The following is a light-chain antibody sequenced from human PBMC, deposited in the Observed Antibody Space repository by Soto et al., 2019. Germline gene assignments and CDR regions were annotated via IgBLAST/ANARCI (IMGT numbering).Light chain of an antibody. Sequence: QSVLTQPASGSGSPGQSITISCTGTSSDVGGYNYVSWYQQHPGKAPKVIIYEVSNRPSGISDRFSGSKSGNTASLTISGLQAEDEADYYCGSYAPSSTIFGGGTKLTAL. J-gene: IGLJ2*01. V-gene: IGLV2-14*01. CDR1: SSDVGGYNY. CDR3: GSYAPSSTI. CDR2: EVS.